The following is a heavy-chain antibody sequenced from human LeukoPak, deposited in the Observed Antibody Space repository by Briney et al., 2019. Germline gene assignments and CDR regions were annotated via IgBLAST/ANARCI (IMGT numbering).Heavy chain of an antibody. D-gene: IGHD1-26*01. V-gene: IGHV4-38-2*02. CDR3: ARVVGSGSHTGFDY. Sequence: PSETLSLTCTVSGYSISSGYYWGWIRQPPGKGLEWIGSIYHSGSTYYNPSLKSRVTISVDTSKNQFSLKLSSVTAADTAVYYCARVVGSGSHTGFDYWGQGTLVTVSS. CDR2: IYHSGST. J-gene: IGHJ4*02. CDR1: GYSISSGYY.